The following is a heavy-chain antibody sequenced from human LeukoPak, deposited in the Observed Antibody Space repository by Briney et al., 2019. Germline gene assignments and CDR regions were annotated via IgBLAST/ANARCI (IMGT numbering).Heavy chain of an antibody. CDR3: AVIYSDNDY. J-gene: IGHJ4*02. CDR1: GYTFTSYG. D-gene: IGHD5-12*01. CDR2: INPSGGST. Sequence: GASVKVSCKASGYTFTSYGISWVRQAPGQGLEWMGIINPSGGSTSYAQKFQGRVTMTRDMSTSTVYMELSSLRSEDTAVYYCAVIYSDNDYWGQGTLVTVSS. V-gene: IGHV1-46*01.